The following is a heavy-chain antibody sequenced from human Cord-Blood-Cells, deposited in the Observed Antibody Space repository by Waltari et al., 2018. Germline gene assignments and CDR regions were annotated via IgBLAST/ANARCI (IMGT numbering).Heavy chain of an antibody. Sequence: QVQLQQWGAGPLKPSETLYLTCAVYGGSFSGYYWSWIRKPPGKGWEEIGEINHSGSTNYNTSSKVVDTIPVDSSNNQCSLELSSVTAVDPAVYSCACGGSYIVIVPASPDCYYGMDDWGQGTMVTVSS. CDR2: INHSGST. D-gene: IGHD2-2*01. CDR3: ACGGSYIVIVPASPDCYYGMDD. V-gene: IGHV4-34*01. CDR1: GGSFSGYY. J-gene: IGHJ6*02.